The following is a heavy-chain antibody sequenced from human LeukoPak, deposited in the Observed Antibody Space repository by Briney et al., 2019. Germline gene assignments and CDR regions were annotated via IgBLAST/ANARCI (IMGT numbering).Heavy chain of an antibody. J-gene: IGHJ1*01. Sequence: PGGSLRLSCAASGFTFSTYAMHWVRQAPGKGLEWVAVISYDGSNKYYADSVKGRFTISRDNAKNSVYLQMNSLSAEDTAVYYCARQGLYDSSDFWTFQHWGQGTLVTVSS. CDR3: ARQGLYDSSDFWTFQH. V-gene: IGHV3-30-3*01. D-gene: IGHD3/OR15-3a*01. CDR1: GFTFSTYA. CDR2: ISYDGSNK.